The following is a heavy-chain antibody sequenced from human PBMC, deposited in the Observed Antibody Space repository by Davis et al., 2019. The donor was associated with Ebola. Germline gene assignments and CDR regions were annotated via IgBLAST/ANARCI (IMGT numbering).Heavy chain of an antibody. CDR2: IYSGGST. CDR1: GFTVSGNY. V-gene: IGHV3-53*01. CDR3: ARDGYSNDWGDY. J-gene: IGHJ4*02. Sequence: GESLKISCAVSGFTVSGNYISWVRQAPGTGLEWVSVIYSGGSTFYADSVKGRFTISRDNSKNTLYLQMNSLTAEDTAVYYCARDGYSNDWGDYWGQGTLVTVSS. D-gene: IGHD6-19*01.